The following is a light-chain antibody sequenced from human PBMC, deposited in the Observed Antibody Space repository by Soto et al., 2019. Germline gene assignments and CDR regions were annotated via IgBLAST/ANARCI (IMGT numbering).Light chain of an antibody. V-gene: IGKV1-5*01. J-gene: IGKJ5*01. Sequence: DIQMTQSPSTLSASVGDRVTITCRASQTISSWLAWYQQKPGKAPNLLIYDASTLERGVPSRFSGTGSGTEVTLTIDSRQPYEVATVYYRQYHTTSITFGQGTRLEIK. CDR3: RQYHTTSIT. CDR2: DAS. CDR1: QTISSW.